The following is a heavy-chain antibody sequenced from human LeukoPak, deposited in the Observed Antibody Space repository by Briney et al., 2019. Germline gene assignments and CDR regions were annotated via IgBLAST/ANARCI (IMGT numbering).Heavy chain of an antibody. CDR1: GGSISSYY. Sequence: SETLSLTCTVSGGSISSYYWSWIRQPPGKGLEWIGYIYYSGSTNYNPCLKSRVTISVDTSKNQFSLKLSSVTAADTAVYYCARDPYSGSYPGAFDIWGQGTMVTVSS. J-gene: IGHJ3*02. CDR3: ARDPYSGSYPGAFDI. CDR2: IYYSGST. V-gene: IGHV4-59*01. D-gene: IGHD1-26*01.